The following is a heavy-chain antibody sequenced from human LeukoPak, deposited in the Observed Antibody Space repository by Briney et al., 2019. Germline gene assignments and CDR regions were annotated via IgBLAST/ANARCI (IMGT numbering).Heavy chain of an antibody. CDR2: TREDGSEK. V-gene: IGHV3-7*01. J-gene: IGHJ4*02. CDR1: GFTFSSYW. Sequence: GGSLRLSCAASGFTFSSYWMSWVRQAPGKGLEWVANTREDGSEKYYVDSVKGRFTISRDNAKNSLYLQMNSLRAEDTAVYYCARDLAGHYYGSGSSFDYWGQGTLVTVSS. CDR3: ARDLAGHYYGSGSSFDY. D-gene: IGHD3-10*01.